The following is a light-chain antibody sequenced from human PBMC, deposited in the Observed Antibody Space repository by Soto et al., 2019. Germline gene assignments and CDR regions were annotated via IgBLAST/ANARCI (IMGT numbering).Light chain of an antibody. CDR3: QQYGSSPPRT. CDR2: GAS. V-gene: IGKV3-20*01. J-gene: IGKJ4*01. CDR1: ESVSSR. Sequence: EIVLTQSPGTLSLSPGERATLSCRASESVSSRFAWYQQKPGQAPRLLIYGASSRAAGVPDRFSGSGSGTDFTLTISRLEPEDFAVYYSQQYGSSPPRTFGGGTKVDIK.